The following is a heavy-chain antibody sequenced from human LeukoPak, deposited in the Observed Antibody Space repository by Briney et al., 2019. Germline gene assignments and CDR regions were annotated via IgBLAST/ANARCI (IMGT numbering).Heavy chain of an antibody. CDR3: AKVATGGDSSGYPILDY. V-gene: IGHV3-23*01. CDR1: GFTFSSYA. D-gene: IGHD3-22*01. CDR2: ISGSGGST. Sequence: PGGSLRLSCAASGFTFSSYAMSWVRQAPGKGLEWVSAISGSGGSTYYADSVKGRFTISRDNSKNTLYLQMNSLRAEDTAVYYCAKVATGGDSSGYPILDYWGQGTLVTVSS. J-gene: IGHJ4*02.